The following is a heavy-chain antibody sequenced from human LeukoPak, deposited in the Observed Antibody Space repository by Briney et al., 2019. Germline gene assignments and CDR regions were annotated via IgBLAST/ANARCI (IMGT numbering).Heavy chain of an antibody. CDR1: GFTVSSNY. J-gene: IGHJ4*02. Sequence: GGSLRLSCAASGFTVSSNYMSWVRQAPGKGLEWVSAISGSGGSTYYADSVKGRFTISRDNSKNTLYLQMNSLRAEDTAVYYCAKGIAYYYDSSGPDYWGQGTLVTVSS. CDR2: ISGSGGST. CDR3: AKGIAYYYDSSGPDY. V-gene: IGHV3-23*01. D-gene: IGHD3-22*01.